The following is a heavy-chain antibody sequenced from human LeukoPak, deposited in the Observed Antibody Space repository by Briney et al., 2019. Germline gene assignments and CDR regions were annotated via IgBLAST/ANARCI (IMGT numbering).Heavy chain of an antibody. CDR3: ASYDSSGYYSVSFDY. CDR2: IYSGGST. V-gene: IGHV3-53*01. J-gene: IGHJ4*02. CDR1: GLTVSSNY. D-gene: IGHD3-22*01. Sequence: PGGSLRLSCAASGLTVSSNYMSWVRQAPGKGLEWVSVIYSGGSTYYADSVKGRFTISRDNSKNTLYLQMNSLRVEDTAVYYCASYDSSGYYSVSFDYWGQGTLVTVSS.